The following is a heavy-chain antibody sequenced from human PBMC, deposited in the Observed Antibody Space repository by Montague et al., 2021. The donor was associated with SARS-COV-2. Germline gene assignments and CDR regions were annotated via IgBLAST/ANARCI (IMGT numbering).Heavy chain of an antibody. CDR3: VREKYYFDDSGSK. V-gene: IGHV4-61*01. CDR1: GVSISSGSYY. Sequence: SETLSLTCSVSGVSISSGSYYWSWVRQPPGKGLEWIGYVYHTGSTNYXPSLKSRVTLSIDTSKNQFSLNLTSVTAADTAVYYCVREKYYFDDSGSKWGQGTLATV. D-gene: IGHD3-22*01. CDR2: VYHTGST. J-gene: IGHJ4*02.